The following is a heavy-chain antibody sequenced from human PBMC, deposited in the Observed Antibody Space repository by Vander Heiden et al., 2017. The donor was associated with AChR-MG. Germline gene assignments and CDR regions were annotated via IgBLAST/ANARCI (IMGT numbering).Heavy chain of an antibody. CDR3: ARDTSSWYY. CDR1: GFTFSSYG. CDR2: ISGSGGNT. V-gene: IGHV3-23*01. J-gene: IGHJ4*02. Sequence: EVQLLESGGGLVQPGGSLRLSCAASGFTFSSYGMNWVRQAPGKGLECVSGISGSGGNTYYAEFVKGRFTISRDNSKNTLYLQMNSLRAEDTAVYYCARDTSSWYYWGPGTLVTVSS. D-gene: IGHD6-13*01.